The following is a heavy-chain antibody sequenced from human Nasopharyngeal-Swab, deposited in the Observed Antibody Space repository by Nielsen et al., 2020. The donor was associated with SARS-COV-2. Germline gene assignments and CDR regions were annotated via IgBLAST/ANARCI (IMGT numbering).Heavy chain of an antibody. CDR3: AKKGQWFGESWTFDY. J-gene: IGHJ4*02. D-gene: IGHD3-10*01. V-gene: IGHV3-23*01. CDR2: ISGSGGRT. Sequence: GESLKISCAASGFTFSSYAMSWVRQAPGKGLEWVSTISGSGGRTYYADSVKGRFTISRDNSKNTLYLQMKSLRAEDTAVYYCAKKGQWFGESWTFDYWGQGTLVTVSS. CDR1: GFTFSSYA.